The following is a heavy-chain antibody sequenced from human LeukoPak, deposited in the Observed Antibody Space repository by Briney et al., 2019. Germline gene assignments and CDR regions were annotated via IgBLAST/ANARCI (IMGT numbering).Heavy chain of an antibody. Sequence: PGGSLRLSCAASGFTFSSYEMNWVRQAPGKGLEWVSYISSSGSTIYYADSVKGRFTISRDNSKNSLYLQMNSLRAEDTAVYYCARVVVRGVLILRYWGQGTLVTVSS. D-gene: IGHD3-10*01. CDR3: ARVVVRGVLILRY. V-gene: IGHV3-48*03. J-gene: IGHJ4*02. CDR1: GFTFSSYE. CDR2: ISSSGSTI.